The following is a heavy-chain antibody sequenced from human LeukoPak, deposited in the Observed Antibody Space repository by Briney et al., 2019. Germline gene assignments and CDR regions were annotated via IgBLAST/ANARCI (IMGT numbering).Heavy chain of an antibody. V-gene: IGHV3-21*01. CDR1: GFTLDDYA. CDR2: ISSSSSYI. J-gene: IGHJ4*02. D-gene: IGHD3-22*01. Sequence: GGSLRLSCAASGFTLDDYAMHWVRQAPGKGLEWVSSISSSSSYIYYADSVKGRFTISRDNAKNSLYLQMNSLRAEDTAVYYCARDIYYDSSGYYVYWGQGTLVTVSS. CDR3: ARDIYYDSSGYYVY.